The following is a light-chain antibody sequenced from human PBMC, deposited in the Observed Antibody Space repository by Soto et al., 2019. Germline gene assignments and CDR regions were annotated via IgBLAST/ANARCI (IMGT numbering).Light chain of an antibody. V-gene: IGKV3-20*01. CDR3: QQYGSSQT. CDR1: QSVSSSY. J-gene: IGKJ1*01. Sequence: EIVLTQSPGTLSLSPGERATLSCRASQSVSSSYLAWYQQKPGQAPRLLIYGASSRATGIPDRFSGGGSGTDFTLTISRLEPEDFAVYYCQQYGSSQTFGQGTKVDIK. CDR2: GAS.